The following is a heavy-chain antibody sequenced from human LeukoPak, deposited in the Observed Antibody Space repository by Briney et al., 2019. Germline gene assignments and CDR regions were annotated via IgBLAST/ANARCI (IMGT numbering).Heavy chain of an antibody. CDR2: TSYDGSKE. J-gene: IGHJ6*03. CDR1: GFIFNDYG. CDR3: ARVHSSDWNAYFYYLDV. D-gene: IGHD6-19*01. Sequence: GGSLRLSCAASGFIFNDYGFHWVRQAPGKGLERVALTSYDGSKEYYADSVKGRFAISRDNSKKTLFLQMNRLRAEDTAVYYCARVHSSDWNAYFYYLDVWGKGTTVTVSS. V-gene: IGHV3-30*03.